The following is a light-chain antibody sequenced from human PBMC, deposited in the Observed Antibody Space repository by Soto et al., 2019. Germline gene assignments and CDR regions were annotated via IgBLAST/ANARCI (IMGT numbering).Light chain of an antibody. CDR3: QQYGSSPQT. CDR2: GAS. J-gene: IGKJ1*01. V-gene: IGKV3-20*01. Sequence: EIVLTQSPGTLSLSPGERATLSCRASQSVSSSYLAWYQQKPGQAPRLLIYGASSRATGIPDRFSGSGSGTDFTVTISRLETEDFAVYYCQQYGSSPQTFGRGTKGEIK. CDR1: QSVSSSY.